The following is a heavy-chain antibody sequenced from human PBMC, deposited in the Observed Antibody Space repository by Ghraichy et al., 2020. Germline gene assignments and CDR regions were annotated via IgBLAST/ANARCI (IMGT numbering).Heavy chain of an antibody. J-gene: IGHJ5*02. V-gene: IGHV4-34*01. Sequence: SETLSLTCAVYGGSFSGYYWSWIRQPPGKGLEWIGEINHSGSTNYNPSLKSRVTISVDTSKNQFSLKLSSVTAADTAVYYCARGGMRYCSSTSCRGWFDPWGQGTLVTIPS. D-gene: IGHD2-2*01. CDR2: INHSGST. CDR1: GGSFSGYY. CDR3: ARGGMRYCSSTSCRGWFDP.